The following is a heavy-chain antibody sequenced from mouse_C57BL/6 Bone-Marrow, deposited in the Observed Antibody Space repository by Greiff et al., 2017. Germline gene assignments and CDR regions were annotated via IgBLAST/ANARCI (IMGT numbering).Heavy chain of an antibody. D-gene: IGHD2-5*01. V-gene: IGHV1-81*01. J-gene: IGHJ3*01. CDR1: GYTFTSYG. CDR3: ARGGYYSNFLAY. CDR2: IYPRSGNT. Sequence: QVQLQQSGAELARPGASVKLSCKASGYTFTSYGISWVKQRTGQGLEWIGEIYPRSGNTYYNEKFKGKATLTAEKSSSTAYMELRSLTSEDSAVYFCARGGYYSNFLAYWGQGTLVTVSA.